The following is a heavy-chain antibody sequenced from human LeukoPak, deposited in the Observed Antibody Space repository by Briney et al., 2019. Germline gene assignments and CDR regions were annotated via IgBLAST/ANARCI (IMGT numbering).Heavy chain of an antibody. CDR2: ISSSSSYI. Sequence: PGGSLRLSCAASGFTFSSYSMNWVRQAPGKGLEWVPSISSSSSYIYYADSVKGRFTISRDNAKNSLYLQMNSLRAEDTAVYYCAKDSRIVVVPATIDYWGQGTLVTVSS. J-gene: IGHJ4*02. D-gene: IGHD2-2*01. CDR3: AKDSRIVVVPATIDY. CDR1: GFTFSSYS. V-gene: IGHV3-21*04.